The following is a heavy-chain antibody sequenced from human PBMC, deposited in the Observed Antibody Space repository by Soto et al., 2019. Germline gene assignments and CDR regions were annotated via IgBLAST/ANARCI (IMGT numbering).Heavy chain of an antibody. CDR1: GFTFSDYQ. J-gene: IGHJ6*03. CDR3: ARDLRQLLSHNYYYYYLDV. Sequence: QVHLVESGGGLVKPGGSLRLSCAASGFTFSDYQMSWIRQAPWKGLEWVSYIGSSGLSVDYEDSVKGRFTISRDNANNSLYLQMNSLRAEDSAVYYCARDLRQLLSHNYYYYYLDVWGKGTTVSVSS. V-gene: IGHV3-11*01. D-gene: IGHD2-2*01. CDR2: IGSSGLSV.